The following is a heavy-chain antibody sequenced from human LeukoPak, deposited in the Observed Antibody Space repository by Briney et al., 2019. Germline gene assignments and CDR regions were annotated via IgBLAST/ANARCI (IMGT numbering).Heavy chain of an antibody. CDR2: IIPILGIA. Sequence: SVKVSCKASGGTFSSYAISWVRQAPGQGLEWMGRIIPILGIANYAQKFQGRVTITADKSTSTAYMELSSLRSEDTAVYYCARALTYCSSTSCYPHADYWGQGTLVTVSS. J-gene: IGHJ4*02. CDR3: ARALTYCSSTSCYPHADY. V-gene: IGHV1-69*04. D-gene: IGHD2-2*01. CDR1: GGTFSSYA.